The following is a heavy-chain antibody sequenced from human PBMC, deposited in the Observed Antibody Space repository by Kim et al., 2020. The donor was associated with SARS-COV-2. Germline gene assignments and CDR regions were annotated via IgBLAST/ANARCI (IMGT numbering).Heavy chain of an antibody. V-gene: IGHV1-69*01. Sequence: IPIFGTANYAQKFQGRVTITADESTSTAYMELSSLRSEDTAVYYCANSRGGYYGSGSYYNHKYYFDYWGQGTLVTVSS. J-gene: IGHJ4*02. D-gene: IGHD3-10*01. CDR3: ANSRGGYYGSGSYYNHKYYFDY. CDR2: IPIFGTA.